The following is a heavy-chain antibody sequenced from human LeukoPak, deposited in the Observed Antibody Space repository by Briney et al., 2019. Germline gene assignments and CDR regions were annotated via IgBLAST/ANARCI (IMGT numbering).Heavy chain of an antibody. V-gene: IGHV4-39*01. CDR3: ARTEGRAMDV. Sequence: KPSETLSLTCTVSGGSISSSSYYWGWIRQPPGKGLEWIGSIYYSGSTYYNPSLKSRVTISVDTSKNQFSLKLSSVTAADTAVYYCARTEGRAMDVWGKGTTVTISS. D-gene: IGHD3-10*01. J-gene: IGHJ6*03. CDR1: GGSISSSSYY. CDR2: IYYSGST.